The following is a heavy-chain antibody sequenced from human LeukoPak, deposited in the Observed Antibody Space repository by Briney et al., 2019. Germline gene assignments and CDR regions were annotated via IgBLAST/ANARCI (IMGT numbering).Heavy chain of an antibody. CDR1: GFTFSSYA. Sequence: GGSLRLSCAASGFTFSSYAVSWVRQAPGKGLEWVAGISGSGGSTYYADSVKGRFTISRDNSKNTLYVQMNSLRAEDTAVYYCAEPQYTTDAFDVWGQGTMVTVSS. V-gene: IGHV3-23*01. D-gene: IGHD2-2*02. CDR2: ISGSGGST. CDR3: AEPQYTTDAFDV. J-gene: IGHJ3*01.